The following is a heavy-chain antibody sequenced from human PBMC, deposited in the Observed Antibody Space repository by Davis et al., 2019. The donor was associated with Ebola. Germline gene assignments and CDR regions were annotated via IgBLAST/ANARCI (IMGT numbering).Heavy chain of an antibody. J-gene: IGHJ5*02. D-gene: IGHD2-2*01. CDR3: ASSRSGYCNSTSCYYWFDP. CDR1: GGSLSGYY. Sequence: SQTLSLTCAVYGGSLSGYYWTWIRQPPGTGLEWIGEIDHNGRSTCSSSLKSRVTISVDTSRNQFSLKLSSVTAADTAVYYCASSRSGYCNSTSCYYWFDPWGQGTLVTVSS. V-gene: IGHV4-34*01. CDR2: IDHNGRS.